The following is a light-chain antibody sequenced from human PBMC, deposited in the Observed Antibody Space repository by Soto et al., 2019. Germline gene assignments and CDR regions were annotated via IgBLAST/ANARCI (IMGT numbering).Light chain of an antibody. CDR3: QQSYSTPPT. V-gene: IGKV1-39*01. Sequence: IQLTQSPSSLSASVGDSVTITCRASQDISIYLAWYQQKPGKAPNLLIYAASSLQSGVPSRFSGSGSGTDFTLTISSLQPEDFATYYCQQSYSTPPTFGGGTKVDIK. CDR1: QDISIY. J-gene: IGKJ4*01. CDR2: AAS.